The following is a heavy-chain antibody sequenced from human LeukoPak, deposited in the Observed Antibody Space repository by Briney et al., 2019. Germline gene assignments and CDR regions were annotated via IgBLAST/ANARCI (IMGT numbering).Heavy chain of an antibody. CDR1: GDSISSYY. Sequence: SETLSLTCTVSGDSISSYYWSWIRQPPGKGLEWIGYIYYSGSTKYNPSLKSRVTISVDTSKNQFSLKLNSVTAADTAMYYCATNPGGYTYAVEAFDIWGQGTMVTVSS. D-gene: IGHD5-18*01. CDR3: ATNPGGYTYAVEAFDI. CDR2: IYYSGST. V-gene: IGHV4-59*01. J-gene: IGHJ3*02.